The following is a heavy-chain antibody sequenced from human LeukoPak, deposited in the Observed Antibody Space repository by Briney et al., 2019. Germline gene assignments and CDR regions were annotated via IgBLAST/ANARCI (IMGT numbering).Heavy chain of an antibody. D-gene: IGHD4-17*01. CDR3: AKGRGTAVTSAANY. Sequence: PGGSLRLSCAASGFTFSNYAMSWVRQAPGKGLEWVSAISGSGGTTYCADSVKGRFTISRDNSKNTLYLQMNSLRAEDTAVYYCAKGRGTAVTSAANYWGQGTLVTVSS. CDR2: ISGSGGTT. J-gene: IGHJ4*02. V-gene: IGHV3-23*01. CDR1: GFTFSNYA.